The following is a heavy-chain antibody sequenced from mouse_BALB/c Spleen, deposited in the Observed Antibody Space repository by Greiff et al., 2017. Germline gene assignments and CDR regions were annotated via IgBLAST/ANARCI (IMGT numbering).Heavy chain of an antibody. CDR2: ISSGGGST. Sequence: EVQLQESGGGLVKPGGSLKLSCAASGFAFSSYDMSWVRQTPEKRLEWVAYISSGGGSTYYPDTVKGRFTISRDNAKNTLYLQMSSLKSEDTAMYYCARQLRLLWFAYWGQGTLVTVSA. CDR3: ARQLRLLWFAY. J-gene: IGHJ3*01. D-gene: IGHD1-2*01. V-gene: IGHV5-12-1*01. CDR1: GFAFSSYD.